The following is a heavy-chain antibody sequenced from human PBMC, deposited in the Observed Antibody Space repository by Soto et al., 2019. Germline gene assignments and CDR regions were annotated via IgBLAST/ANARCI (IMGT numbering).Heavy chain of an antibody. V-gene: IGHV3-21*04. J-gene: IGHJ4*01. D-gene: IGHD4-17*01. CDR1: GFIFSSYS. CDR3: TTDSDLTTTLVRFDF. CDR2: ITSSGTYI. Sequence: GSLRLSCAASGFIFSSYSMNWVRQAPGKGLEWVSSITSSGTYIYYADSVKGRFTISRDNAKNTLYLQMNSLKIEDTAVYYCTTDSDLTTTLVRFDFWGLGTLVTVSS.